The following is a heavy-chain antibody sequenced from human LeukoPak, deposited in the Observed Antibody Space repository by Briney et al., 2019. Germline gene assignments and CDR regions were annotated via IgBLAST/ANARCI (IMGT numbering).Heavy chain of an antibody. CDR1: GGSISSYY. CDR3: ARGELLATVVTPGGLNWFDS. J-gene: IGHJ5*01. D-gene: IGHD4-23*01. Sequence: SETLSLTCTVSGGSISSYYWSWIRQPAGKGLEWIGRIYTSGSTNHNPSLKSRVTISVDTSKNQFSLKLNSVTAADTAVYYCARGELLATVVTPGGLNWFDSWGQGSLVTVSS. V-gene: IGHV4-4*07. CDR2: IYTSGST.